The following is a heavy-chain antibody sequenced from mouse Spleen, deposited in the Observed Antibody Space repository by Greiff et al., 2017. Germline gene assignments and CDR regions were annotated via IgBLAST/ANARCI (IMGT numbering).Heavy chain of an antibody. J-gene: IGHJ1*01. Sequence: QVQLQQPGAELVKPGASVKLSCKASGYTFTSYWMHWVKQRPGRGLEWIGRIDPNSGGTKYNEKFKSKATLTVDKPSSTAYMQLSSLTSEDSAVYYCASCYYGSSYGWYFDVWGAGTTVTVSS. CDR3: ASCYYGSSYGWYFDV. V-gene: IGHV1-72*01. D-gene: IGHD1-1*01. CDR1: GYTFTSYW. CDR2: IDPNSGGT.